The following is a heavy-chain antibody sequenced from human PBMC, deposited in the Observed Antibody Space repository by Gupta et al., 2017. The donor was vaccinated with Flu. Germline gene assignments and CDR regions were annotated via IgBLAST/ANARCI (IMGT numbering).Heavy chain of an antibody. CDR1: GGSFSGYY. CDR3: ARVGFYSISANPRNWFDP. J-gene: IGHJ5*02. Sequence: QVQLQQWGAGLLKPSETLSLTCAVYGGSFSGYYWSWIRQPPGKGLEWIGEINHSGSTNYNPSLKSRVTISVDTSKNQFSLKLSSVTAADTAVYYCARVGFYSISANPRNWFDPWGQGTLVTVSS. CDR2: INHSGST. D-gene: IGHD4-11*01. V-gene: IGHV4-34*01.